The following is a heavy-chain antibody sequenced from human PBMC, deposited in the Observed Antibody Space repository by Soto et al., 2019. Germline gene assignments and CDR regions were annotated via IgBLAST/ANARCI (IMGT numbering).Heavy chain of an antibody. D-gene: IGHD3-10*01. J-gene: IGHJ4*02. CDR3: VRSSGWTGDY. CDR2: IRQDGSEI. V-gene: IGHV3-7*04. CDR1: GFTFSNYW. Sequence: PGGSLRLSCAASGFTFSNYWMSWVRQLPGKGLEWVANIRQDGSEINYVDSVRGRFTISRDNAKSSLNLQMNSLRAEDTAVYHCVRSSGWTGDYWGQGSLVTVSS.